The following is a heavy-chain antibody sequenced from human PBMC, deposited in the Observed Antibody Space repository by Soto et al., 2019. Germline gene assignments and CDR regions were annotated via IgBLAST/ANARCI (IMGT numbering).Heavy chain of an antibody. V-gene: IGHV1-2*04. J-gene: IGHJ6*02. CDR3: ARDLFTIFGVVIIPYGMDV. D-gene: IGHD3-3*01. CDR2: INPKSGGT. CDR1: GYSFTDYH. Sequence: ASVKVSCKASGYSFTDYHIHWVRQAPGQGLEWLGRINPKSGGTSTAQKFQGWVTMTTDTSISTASMELTRLTSDDTAVYYCARDLFTIFGVVIIPYGMDVWGQGTTVTVSS.